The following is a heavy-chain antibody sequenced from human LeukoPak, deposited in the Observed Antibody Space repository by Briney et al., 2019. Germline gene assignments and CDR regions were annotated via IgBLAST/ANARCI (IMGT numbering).Heavy chain of an antibody. Sequence: ASVKVSCKASGYIFTGYYMHWVRQAPGQGLEWMGWMNPNSGNTGYAQEFQGRVTITRNTSISTAYMELSSLRSEDTAVYYCARGRSVTMVRGVMIYYYFDYWGQGTLVTVSS. V-gene: IGHV1-8*03. J-gene: IGHJ4*02. CDR3: ARGRSVTMVRGVMIYYYFDY. D-gene: IGHD3-10*01. CDR2: MNPNSGNT. CDR1: GYIFTGYY.